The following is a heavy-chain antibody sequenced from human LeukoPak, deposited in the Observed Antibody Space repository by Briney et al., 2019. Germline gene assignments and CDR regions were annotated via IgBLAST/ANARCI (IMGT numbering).Heavy chain of an antibody. D-gene: IGHD1-26*01. CDR1: GYTFTGYY. Sequence: ASVKLSCKASGYTFTGYYMHWVRQAPGQGLEWMGRINPNSGGTNYAEKFQGRLTMTRDTSVSTAYMELSSLRSDDPAVYYCAKVRGSYHKEYNWFDPWGQGTLVTVSS. CDR3: AKVRGSYHKEYNWFDP. CDR2: INPNSGGT. V-gene: IGHV1-2*06. J-gene: IGHJ5*02.